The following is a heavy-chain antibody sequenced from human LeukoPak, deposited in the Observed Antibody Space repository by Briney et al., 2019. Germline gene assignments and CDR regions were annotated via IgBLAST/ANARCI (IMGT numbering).Heavy chain of an antibody. V-gene: IGHV1-46*01. CDR3: ATLTGWSL. CDR2: INPSGGVT. D-gene: IGHD1-14*01. CDR1: RYTFTSYS. J-gene: IGHJ4*02. Sequence: ASVKVSCKASRYTFTSYSMHWVRQAPGQGLEWMGMINPSGGVTSYAQKFQGRVTMTSDTSTSTVYMDLYSLRSEDTAVYYCATLTGWSLWGQGTLVTVSS.